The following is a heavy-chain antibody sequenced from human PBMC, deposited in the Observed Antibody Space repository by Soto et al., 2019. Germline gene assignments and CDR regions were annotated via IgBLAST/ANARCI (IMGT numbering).Heavy chain of an antibody. V-gene: IGHV3-53*01. D-gene: IGHD5-12*01. Sequence: EVQVVESGGGLIQPGGSLRLSCEVSGFSVTANYMSWVRQAPGKGLEWVSVIYSGGSTYYIDSVKGRFSISRDISKNTLYLQMNSLRAEDTAVYYCHGYGYWGQETLVTVSS. CDR1: GFSVTANY. CDR2: IYSGGST. CDR3: HGYGY. J-gene: IGHJ4*02.